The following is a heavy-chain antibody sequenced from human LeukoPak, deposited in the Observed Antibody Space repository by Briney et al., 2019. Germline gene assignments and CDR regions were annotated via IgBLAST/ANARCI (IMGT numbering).Heavy chain of an antibody. V-gene: IGHV4-39*01. D-gene: IGHD5-24*01. CDR3: ASRGEGYENRGTFDP. CDR1: GGSISSSSYY. CDR2: IYYSGST. J-gene: IGHJ5*02. Sequence: PSETLSLTCTVSGGSISSSSYYWGWIRQPPGKGLEWIGSIYYSGSTYYNPSLKSRVTISVDTSKNQFSLKLSSVTAADTAVYYCASRGEGYENRGTFDPWGQGTLVTVSS.